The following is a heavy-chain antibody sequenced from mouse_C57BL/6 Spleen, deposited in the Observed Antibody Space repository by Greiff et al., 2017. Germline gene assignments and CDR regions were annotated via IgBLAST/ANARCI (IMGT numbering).Heavy chain of an antibody. J-gene: IGHJ4*01. CDR2: FYPGSGGM. CDR1: GYTFTEYT. CDR3: ARHEDSLPRGPMDY. V-gene: IGHV1-62-2*01. Sequence: VQLQQSGAELVKPGASVKLSCKASGYTFTEYTIHWVKQRSGQGLEWIGGFYPGSGGMTYNGKFKDKATLTVAKSSSPVYMELRRLTSEDSEVYFCARHEDSLPRGPMDYWGQGTSATAS.